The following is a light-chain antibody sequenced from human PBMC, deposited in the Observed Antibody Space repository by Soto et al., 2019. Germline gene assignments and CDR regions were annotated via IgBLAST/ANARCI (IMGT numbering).Light chain of an antibody. Sequence: IVMYLSPDSLAVSLGERATINCKSSQSVLYSPNNRNYLAWYQHTPGQPPKMLIYWASIRESGVPDRFSGSGSGTDFTLTISSLQSEDVAVYYCQQYYTNSWSFGQGTKV. J-gene: IGKJ1*01. CDR1: QSVLYSPNNRNY. CDR3: QQYYTNSWS. CDR2: WAS. V-gene: IGKV4-1*01.